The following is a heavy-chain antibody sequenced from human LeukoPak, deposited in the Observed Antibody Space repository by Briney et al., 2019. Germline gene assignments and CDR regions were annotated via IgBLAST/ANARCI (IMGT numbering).Heavy chain of an antibody. J-gene: IGHJ4*02. V-gene: IGHV4-61*02. CDR3: ARQKWAVVTAPYYFDY. Sequence: SQTLSLTCTVSGGSISSGSYYWSWIRQPDGKGLEWIGRIYTSGSTNYNPSLKSRVTISVDTSKNQFSLKLSSVTAADTAVYYCARQKWAVVTAPYYFDYWGQGTLVTVSS. CDR2: IYTSGST. CDR1: GGSISSGSYY. D-gene: IGHD5-18*01.